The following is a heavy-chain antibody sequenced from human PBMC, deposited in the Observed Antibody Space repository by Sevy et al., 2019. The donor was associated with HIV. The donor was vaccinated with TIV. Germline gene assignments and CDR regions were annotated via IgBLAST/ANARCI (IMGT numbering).Heavy chain of an antibody. CDR1: GFTFSSYA. Sequence: GGSLRLSCAASGFTFSSYAMHWVRQAPGKGLEWVAVISYDGSNKYYADSVKGRFTISRDNSKNTLYLQMNSLRAEGTAVYYCARNDGYYFDYWGQGTLVTVSS. CDR2: ISYDGSNK. D-gene: IGHD3-16*01. V-gene: IGHV3-30-3*01. J-gene: IGHJ4*02. CDR3: ARNDGYYFDY.